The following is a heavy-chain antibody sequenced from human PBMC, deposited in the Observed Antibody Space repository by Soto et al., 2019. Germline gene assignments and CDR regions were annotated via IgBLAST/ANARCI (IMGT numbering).Heavy chain of an antibody. Sequence: EVQLVESGGGLVQPGGSLRLSCAASGFTFSSYWMHWVRQAPGKGLVWVSRINSDGSGAYYADPVKGRFTISRDNAKNTVYLQMNSLRAADTALYYCARGLKNYYGMDVWGQGTTVTVSS. V-gene: IGHV3-74*01. CDR2: INSDGSGA. CDR3: ARGLKNYYGMDV. J-gene: IGHJ6*02. CDR1: GFTFSSYW.